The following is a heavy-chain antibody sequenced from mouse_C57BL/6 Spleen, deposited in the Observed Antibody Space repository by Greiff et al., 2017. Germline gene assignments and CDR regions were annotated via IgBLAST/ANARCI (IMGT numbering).Heavy chain of an antibody. V-gene: IGHV1-69*01. CDR2: IDPSDSYT. CDR3: ARDLDY. CDR1: GYTFTSYW. J-gene: IGHJ2*01. Sequence: QQPGAELVMPGASVKLSCKASGYTFTSYWMHWVKQRPGQGLEWIGEIDPSDSYTNYNQKFKGKSTLTVDKSSSTAYMQLSSLTSEDSAVYYCARDLDYWGQGTTLTVSS.